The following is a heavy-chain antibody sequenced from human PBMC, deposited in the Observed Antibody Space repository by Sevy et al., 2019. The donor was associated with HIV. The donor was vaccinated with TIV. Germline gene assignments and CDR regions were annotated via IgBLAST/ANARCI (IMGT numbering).Heavy chain of an antibody. V-gene: IGHV6-1*01. CDR3: ARAQYYYGSGSYSNPPNYYYYYYMDV. CDR1: GDSVSSNSAA. Sequence: SQTLSLTCAISGDSVSSNSAAWNWIRQSPSRGLEWLGRTYYRSKWYNDYAVSVKSRITINPDTSKNQFSLQLNSVTPVDTAVYYCARAQYYYGSGSYSNPPNYYYYYYMDVWGKGTTVTVSS. J-gene: IGHJ6*03. D-gene: IGHD3-10*01. CDR2: TYYRSKWYN.